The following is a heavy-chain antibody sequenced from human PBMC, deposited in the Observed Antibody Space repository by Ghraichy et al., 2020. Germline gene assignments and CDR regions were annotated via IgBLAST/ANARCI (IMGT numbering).Heavy chain of an antibody. V-gene: IGHV3-74*01. CDR2: IKRDGSTT. Sequence: GGSLRLSCAASGFTFSDSWMYWVRQAPGKGPVWVSLIKRDGSTTNYADSVRGRFTISRDNAKNTLYLQLSRLRAEDTAVYYCIRGGPIFGCPGDYWGRGALVTVSS. J-gene: IGHJ4*02. D-gene: IGHD3-10*02. CDR1: GFTFSDSW. CDR3: IRGGPIFGCPGDY.